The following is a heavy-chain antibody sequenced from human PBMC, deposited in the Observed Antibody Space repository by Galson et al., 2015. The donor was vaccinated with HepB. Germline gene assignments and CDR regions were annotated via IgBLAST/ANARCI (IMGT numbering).Heavy chain of an antibody. D-gene: IGHD1-1*01. CDR3: ATLEGKLLKRPYYMDV. Sequence: PLRLPCAASGFTFSTDAMSWVRQAPGKGLEWVSAISVIGGSTYYADSVKGRFTISRDNSRNTLYLQMNSLRAEDTAVYYCATLEGKLLKRPYYMDVWGKGTTVTVSS. CDR2: ISVIGGST. V-gene: IGHV3-23*01. J-gene: IGHJ6*03. CDR1: GFTFSTDA.